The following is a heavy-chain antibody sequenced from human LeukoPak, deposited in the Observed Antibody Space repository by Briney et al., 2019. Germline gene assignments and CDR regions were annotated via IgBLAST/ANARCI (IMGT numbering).Heavy chain of an antibody. J-gene: IGHJ4*02. CDR3: ARHPNSNWDY. Sequence: GGSLRLSCAASGFTFSSYAMSWVRQAPGKGLEWVVNINEGGNEKNYVDSVKGRLTASRDNAQNSPYLQMNSLRVEDTAVYYCARHPNSNWDYWGQGTLVTVSS. CDR1: GFTFSSYA. V-gene: IGHV3-7*03. CDR2: INEGGNEK. D-gene: IGHD6-13*01.